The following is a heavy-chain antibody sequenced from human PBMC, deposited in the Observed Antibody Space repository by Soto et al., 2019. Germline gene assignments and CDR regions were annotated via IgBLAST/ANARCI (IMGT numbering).Heavy chain of an antibody. CDR2: ISPSTSHI. D-gene: IGHD2-15*01. CDR1: GFTFSSCT. Sequence: EVHLVESGGGLVKPGGSLRLSCAVSGFTFSSCTMNWVRQAPGKGLEWVSSISPSTSHIYYADSVKGRFTISRNNAKNSLFLQMNRLRAEDTAVYCCSGCSGGACHQNYGMDVWGQGTTVTVSS. J-gene: IGHJ6*02. CDR3: SGCSGGACHQNYGMDV. V-gene: IGHV3-21*01.